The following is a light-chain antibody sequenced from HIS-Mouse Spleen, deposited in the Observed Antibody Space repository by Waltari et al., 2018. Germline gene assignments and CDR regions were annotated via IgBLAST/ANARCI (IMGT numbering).Light chain of an antibody. J-gene: IGLJ3*02. CDR3: YSTDSSGNHRRV. CDR1: ALPQKY. Sequence: SYELTQPPSVSVSPGQTAMITCSGDALPQKYVYLFQQKSGHAPVLVIYEDSKRPSGIAERFSGSSSGTMATLTISGAQVEDEADYYCYSTDSSGNHRRVFGGGTKLTVL. V-gene: IGLV3-10*01. CDR2: EDS.